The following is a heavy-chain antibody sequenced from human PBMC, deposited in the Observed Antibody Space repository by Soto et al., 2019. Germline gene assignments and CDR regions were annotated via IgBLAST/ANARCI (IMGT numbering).Heavy chain of an antibody. J-gene: IGHJ4*02. V-gene: IGHV3-23*01. CDR1: GFTFSSYA. Sequence: EVQLLESGGGLVQPGGSLRLSCAASGFTFSSYAMSWVRQAPGKGLEWVSAISGSGGSTYYADSVKGRFTISRDNSKNTLYLQMNSLRAEDTAVYYCANSRYDCWSGWGFDYWGQGTLVTVSS. D-gene: IGHD3-3*01. CDR2: ISGSGGST. CDR3: ANSRYDCWSGWGFDY.